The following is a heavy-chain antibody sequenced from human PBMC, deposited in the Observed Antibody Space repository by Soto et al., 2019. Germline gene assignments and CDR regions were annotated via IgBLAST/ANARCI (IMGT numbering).Heavy chain of an antibody. Sequence: QVLLQESGPGLVQPSGTLSLSCVVSGVSISSNYYWGWVRQPPGKGLEWLGDISHIGSVYYNPSXXXXXXXXXXXXXXXXXXXXXXXXXXXXXXXXXXXSFGWYAIDYWGQGTLVIVSS. D-gene: IGHD6-19*01. J-gene: IGHJ4*02. V-gene: IGHV4-4*02. CDR1: GVSISSNYY. CDR3: XXSFGWYAIDY. CDR2: ISHIGSV.